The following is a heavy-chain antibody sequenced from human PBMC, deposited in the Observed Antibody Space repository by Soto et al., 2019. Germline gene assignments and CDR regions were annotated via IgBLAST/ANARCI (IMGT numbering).Heavy chain of an antibody. V-gene: IGHV4-34*01. CDR1: GGSFSGYY. CDR2: INHSGST. CDR3: ARDGAGDFWSGYYYYYYYGMDV. J-gene: IGHJ6*02. D-gene: IGHD3-3*01. Sequence: QVQLQQWGAGLLKPSETLSLTCAVYGGSFSGYYWSWIRQPPGKGLEWIGEINHSGSTNYNPSLKSRVTISVDPSKNQFSLKLSSVTAADTAVYYCARDGAGDFWSGYYYYYYYGMDVWGQGTTVTVSS.